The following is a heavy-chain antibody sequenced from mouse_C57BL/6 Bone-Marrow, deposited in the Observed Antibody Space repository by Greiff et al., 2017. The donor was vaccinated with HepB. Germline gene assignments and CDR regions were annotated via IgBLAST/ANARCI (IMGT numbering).Heavy chain of an antibody. J-gene: IGHJ3*01. V-gene: IGHV1-62-2*01. CDR3: ARHEGGYGSSYPWFAY. Sequence: VKLQESGAELVKPGASVKLSCKASGYTFTEYTIHWVKQRSGQGLEWIGWFYPGSGSIKYNEKFKDKATLTADKSSSTVYMELSRLTSEDSAVYFCARHEGGYGSSYPWFAYWGQGTLVTVSA. CDR2: FYPGSGSI. D-gene: IGHD1-1*01. CDR1: GYTFTEYT.